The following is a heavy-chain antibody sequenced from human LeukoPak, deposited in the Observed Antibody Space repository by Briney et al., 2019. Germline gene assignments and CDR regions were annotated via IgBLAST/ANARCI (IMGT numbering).Heavy chain of an antibody. V-gene: IGHV3-48*04. D-gene: IGHD6-13*01. CDR1: GFTFSSYS. CDR2: ISSSSNTI. J-gene: IGHJ6*02. CDR3: ARDGPAAAGTNYYYGLDV. Sequence: GGSLRLSCAASGFTFSSYSMNWVRQAPGKGLEWVSYISSSSNTIYYADSVKGRFTISRDNAKNSLYLQMNSLRAEDTAVYYCARDGPAAAGTNYYYGLDVWGQGTTVTVSS.